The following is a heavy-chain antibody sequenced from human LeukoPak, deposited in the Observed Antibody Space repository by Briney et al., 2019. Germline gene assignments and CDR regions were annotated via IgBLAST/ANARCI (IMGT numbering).Heavy chain of an antibody. CDR1: GCTFSSYS. D-gene: IGHD3-16*02. V-gene: IGHV3-21*01. J-gene: IGHJ3*02. CDR3: ARDNYDYVWGSYRYTSDAFDI. CDR2: ISSSSSYI. Sequence: GGSLRLSCVASGCTFSSYSMSWVRQAPGKGLEWVSSISSSSSYIYYADSVKGRFTISRNNAKNSLYLQMNSLRVEDTAVYYCARDNYDYVWGSYRYTSDAFDIWGQGTMVTVSS.